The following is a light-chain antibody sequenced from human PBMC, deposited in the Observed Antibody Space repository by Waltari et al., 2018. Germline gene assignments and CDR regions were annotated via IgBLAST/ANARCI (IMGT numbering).Light chain of an antibody. Sequence: QSALTQPASVSGSPGQSITISCTGTSSDVGSYNLVSWYRQHPGKAPKLLIYEVSKRPSGVSNRCSGSKSGNAASLTISGLQAEDEADYYCCSYAGSSTPYVFGTGTKVTVL. V-gene: IGLV2-23*02. CDR3: CSYAGSSTPYV. CDR2: EVS. J-gene: IGLJ1*01. CDR1: SSDVGSYNL.